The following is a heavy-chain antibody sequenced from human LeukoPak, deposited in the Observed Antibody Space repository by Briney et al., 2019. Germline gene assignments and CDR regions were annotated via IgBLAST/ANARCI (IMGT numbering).Heavy chain of an antibody. D-gene: IGHD3-22*01. J-gene: IGHJ4*02. V-gene: IGHV1-8*01. CDR2: MNPNSGNT. CDR3: ARSAGYYNYYFDY. Sequence: ASVRVSCKASGDTFTSYDINWVRQATGQGLEWMGWMNPNSGNTGYAQKFQGRVTMTRNTSISTAYMELSSLRSEDTAVYYCARSAGYYNYYFDYWGQGTLVTVSS. CDR1: GDTFTSYD.